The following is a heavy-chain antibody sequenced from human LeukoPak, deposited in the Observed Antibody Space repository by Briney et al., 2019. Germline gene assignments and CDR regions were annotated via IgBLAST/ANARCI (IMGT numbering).Heavy chain of an antibody. J-gene: IGHJ4*02. D-gene: IGHD3-3*01. V-gene: IGHV1-2*02. Sequence: ASVKVSCKASGYTFTGYYMHWVRQAPGQGLEWMGWINPNSGGTSYAQKFQGRVTMTRDTSISTAYMELSRLRSDDTAVYYCARSIFGVVIPDYWGQGTLVTVSS. CDR1: GYTFTGYY. CDR2: INPNSGGT. CDR3: ARSIFGVVIPDY.